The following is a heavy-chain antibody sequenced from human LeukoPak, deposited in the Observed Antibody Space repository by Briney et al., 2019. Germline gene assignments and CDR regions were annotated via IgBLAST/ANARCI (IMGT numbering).Heavy chain of an antibody. CDR2: ISTSSSYI. CDR3: AKGPDYDILTPIDY. J-gene: IGHJ4*02. Sequence: GGSLSLSCAGSGFTFSSYSMNWVRQAPGKGLEWVSSISTSSSYIYYADSLKGRFTISRDNARNSLYLQMNSLRAEDMALYYCAKGPDYDILTPIDYWGQGTLVTVSS. D-gene: IGHD3-9*01. V-gene: IGHV3-21*04. CDR1: GFTFSSYS.